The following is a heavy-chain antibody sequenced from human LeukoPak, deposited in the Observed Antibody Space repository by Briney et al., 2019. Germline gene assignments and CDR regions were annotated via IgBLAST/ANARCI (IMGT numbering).Heavy chain of an antibody. D-gene: IGHD2/OR15-2a*01. CDR1: GFTFSSYW. Sequence: GGSLRLSCAASGFTFSSYWMTWVRQAPGKGLEWVSAISGSGGSTYCADSVKGRFTISRDNSKNTLYLQMNSLRAEDTAVYYCAKGIFGRLHAFDIWGQGTMVTVSS. J-gene: IGHJ3*02. V-gene: IGHV3-23*01. CDR2: ISGSGGST. CDR3: AKGIFGRLHAFDI.